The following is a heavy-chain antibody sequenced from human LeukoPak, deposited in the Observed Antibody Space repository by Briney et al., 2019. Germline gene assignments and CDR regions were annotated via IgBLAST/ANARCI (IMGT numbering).Heavy chain of an antibody. V-gene: IGHV1-69*04. Sequence: ASVKVSCKASGGTFKNDVINWVRQAPGQGLEWMGRIIPIFGIPSYTQKFQGRLTITADRSTNTVHMELSSLTSDDTAVYFCARDLELEEAGTYGLDVWGQGTTVSVSS. CDR3: ARDLELEEAGTYGLDV. CDR1: GGTFKNDV. J-gene: IGHJ6*02. D-gene: IGHD3-3*01. CDR2: IIPIFGIP.